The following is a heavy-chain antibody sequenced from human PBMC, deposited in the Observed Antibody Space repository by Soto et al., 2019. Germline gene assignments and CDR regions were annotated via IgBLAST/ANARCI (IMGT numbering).Heavy chain of an antibody. CDR2: ISYDGSNK. CDR3: ARPDYGDYDFFDY. CDR1: GFTFSSYG. V-gene: IGHV3-30*03. D-gene: IGHD4-17*01. Sequence: QVQLVESGGGVVQPGRSLRLSCAASGFTFSSYGMHWVRQAPGNRLEWVAVISYDGSNKYYADSVKGRFTISRDNSKNTLHLQMNSLRAEDTAVYYCARPDYGDYDFFDYWGQGTLVTVSS. J-gene: IGHJ4*02.